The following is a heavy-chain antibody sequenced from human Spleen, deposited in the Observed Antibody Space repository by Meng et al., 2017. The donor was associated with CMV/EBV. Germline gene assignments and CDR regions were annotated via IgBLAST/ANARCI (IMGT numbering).Heavy chain of an antibody. J-gene: IGHJ6*02. CDR2: ISYDGNNK. CDR1: GFTVSSYA. CDR3: ARDFSTLANNGGGYYYGLDV. V-gene: IGHV3-30*04. Sequence: GESLKISCAASGFTVSSYALHWVRQAPGKGLEWVAGISYDGNNKYYLDSVKGRFTISRDNFKSTMFLQMNSLRAEDTAVYFCARDFSTLANNGGGYYYGLDVWGQGTTVTVSS. D-gene: IGHD1/OR15-1a*01.